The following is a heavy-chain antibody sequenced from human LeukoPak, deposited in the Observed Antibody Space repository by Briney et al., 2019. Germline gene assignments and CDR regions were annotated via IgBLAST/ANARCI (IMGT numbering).Heavy chain of an antibody. CDR2: IYHSGDS. CDR3: ARHPFATPFDF. CDR1: GASVSGVY. D-gene: IGHD2-15*01. Sequence: SETLSLTCTVPGASVSGVYWSWIRQPPGKGLEWIGYIYHSGDSNCNPSLKSRVTVSLDTSKNQVSLRLTSVTAADTAVYYCARHPFATPFDFWGRGTLVTVSS. V-gene: IGHV4-59*08. J-gene: IGHJ4*02.